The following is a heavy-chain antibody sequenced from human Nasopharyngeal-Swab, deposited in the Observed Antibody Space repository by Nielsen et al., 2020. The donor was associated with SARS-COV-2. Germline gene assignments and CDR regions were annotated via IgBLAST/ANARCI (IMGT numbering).Heavy chain of an antibody. D-gene: IGHD3-16*01. CDR2: IYSGGST. CDR3: AREWYYDYVWGSSSAMDV. CDR1: GFTFTSYA. Sequence: GESLKISCAASGFTFTSYAMSWVRQAPGKGLEWVSVIYSGGSTYYADSVKGRFTISRDNSKNTLYLQMNSLRAEDTAVYYCAREWYYDYVWGSSSAMDVWGQGTTVTVSS. V-gene: IGHV3-53*01. J-gene: IGHJ6*02.